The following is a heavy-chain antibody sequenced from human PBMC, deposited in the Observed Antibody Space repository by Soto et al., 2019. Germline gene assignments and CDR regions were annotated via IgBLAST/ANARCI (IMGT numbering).Heavy chain of an antibody. Sequence: GGSLRLSCAASGFTFSSYGMHWVRQAPGKGLEWVAVISYDGSNKYYADSVKGRFTISRDNSKNTLYLQMNSLRAEDTAVYYCAKQDYYYYGMDVWGQGTTVTVSS. D-gene: IGHD2-15*01. J-gene: IGHJ6*02. CDR3: AKQDYYYYGMDV. V-gene: IGHV3-30*18. CDR2: ISYDGSNK. CDR1: GFTFSSYG.